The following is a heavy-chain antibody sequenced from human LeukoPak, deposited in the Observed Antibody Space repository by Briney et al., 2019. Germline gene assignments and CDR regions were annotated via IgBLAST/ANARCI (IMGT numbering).Heavy chain of an antibody. J-gene: IGHJ4*02. V-gene: IGHV1-2*04. CDR3: AREPLYGSGSYYLDY. D-gene: IGHD3-10*01. CDR1: GYTFTSYG. CDR2: INPNSGGT. Sequence: ASVKVSCKASGYTFTSYGISWVRQAPGQGLEWMGWINPNSGGTNYAQKFQGWVTMTRDTSISTAYMELSRLRSDDTAVYYCAREPLYGSGSYYLDYWGQGTLVTVSS.